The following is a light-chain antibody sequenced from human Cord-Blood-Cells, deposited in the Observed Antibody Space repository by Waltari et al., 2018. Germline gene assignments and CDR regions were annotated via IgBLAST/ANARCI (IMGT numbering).Light chain of an antibody. CDR1: QGISNY. V-gene: IGKV1-16*02. CDR2: AAS. J-gene: IGKJ5*01. Sequence: DIQMNQSPSSLSASVGDRITIICRASQGISNYLEWFPQKPGKASKSLIYAASSLKSGVPSKFSGSGSGTDFTLTISSLQSEDFASYYCQQYNSYPITFGQGTRLEIK. CDR3: QQYNSYPIT.